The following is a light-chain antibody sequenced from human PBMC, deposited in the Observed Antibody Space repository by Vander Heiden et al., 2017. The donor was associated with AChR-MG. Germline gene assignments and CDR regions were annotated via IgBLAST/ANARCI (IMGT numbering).Light chain of an antibody. V-gene: IGKV1-39*01. CDR3: QQSYSTPYT. CDR2: GAS. CDR1: QSISNY. Sequence: DIQMTQSPSSLSASVGDRVTITCRASQSISNYLNWYQQKPGKAPNLLIYGASSLLSGVPSRFSGSGSGTDFTLTISSLQPEDFATYYCQQSYSTPYTFGQRTNLEIK. J-gene: IGKJ2*01.